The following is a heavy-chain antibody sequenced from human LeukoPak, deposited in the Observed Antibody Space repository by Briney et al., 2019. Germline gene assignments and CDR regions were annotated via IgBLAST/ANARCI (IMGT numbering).Heavy chain of an antibody. CDR2: ISYDGSNK. J-gene: IGHJ4*02. CDR3: VKGGYYDILTGYYPPFDY. CDR1: GFTFSSYG. D-gene: IGHD3-9*01. Sequence: GRSLRLSCAASGFTFSSYGMPWVRQAPGKGLEWVAGISYDGSNKYYADSVKGRFTISRDNSKNTLYLQMNSLRAEDTAVYYCVKGGYYDILTGYYPPFDYWGQGTLVTVSS. V-gene: IGHV3-30*18.